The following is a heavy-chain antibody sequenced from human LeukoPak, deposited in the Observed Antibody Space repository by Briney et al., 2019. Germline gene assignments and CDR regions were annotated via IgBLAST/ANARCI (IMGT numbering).Heavy chain of an antibody. CDR3: ARVWITGTKGAKYYFDY. CDR2: IYHSGST. D-gene: IGHD1-7*01. Sequence: PSETLSLTCTVSGYSISSGYYWGWIRQPPGKGLEWIGSIYHSGSTYYNPSLKSRVTLSVDTSKTQFSLKLSSVTAADTAVYYCARVWITGTKGAKYYFDYWGQGTLVTVSS. CDR1: GYSISSGYY. V-gene: IGHV4-38-2*02. J-gene: IGHJ4*02.